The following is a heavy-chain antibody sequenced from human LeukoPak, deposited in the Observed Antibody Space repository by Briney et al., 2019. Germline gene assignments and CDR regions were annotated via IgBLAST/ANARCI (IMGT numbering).Heavy chain of an antibody. Sequence: GASVKVSCKASGYTFTSYGISWVRQAPGQGLEWMGWISAYNGNTNYAQKLQGRVTMTTDTSTSTAYMELRSLRSDDTAVYYCARDVRHGVRGLPFDYWGQGTLVTVSS. CDR2: ISAYNGNT. CDR1: GYTFTSYG. V-gene: IGHV1-18*01. D-gene: IGHD3-10*01. J-gene: IGHJ4*02. CDR3: ARDVRHGVRGLPFDY.